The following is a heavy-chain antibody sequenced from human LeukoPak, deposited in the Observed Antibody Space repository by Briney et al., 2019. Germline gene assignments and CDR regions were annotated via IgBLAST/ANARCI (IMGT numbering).Heavy chain of an antibody. V-gene: IGHV3-30*01. CDR1: GFTFSSYA. J-gene: IGHJ4*02. D-gene: IGHD1-26*01. Sequence: PGGSLRLSCAASGFTFSSYAMHWVRQAPGKGLEWVAVISYDGSNKYYADSVKGRFTISRGNSKNTLYLQMNSLRAEDTAVYYCARSRRSGASDYWGQGTLVTVSS. CDR3: ARSRRSGASDY. CDR2: ISYDGSNK.